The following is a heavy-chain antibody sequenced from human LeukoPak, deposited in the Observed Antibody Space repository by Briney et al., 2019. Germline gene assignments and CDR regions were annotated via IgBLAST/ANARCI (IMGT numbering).Heavy chain of an antibody. CDR1: GGSISSYY. D-gene: IGHD6-13*01. CDR2: IYYSGST. J-gene: IGHJ4*02. CDR3: ARARYSSNPIDY. Sequence: SETLSLTCTVSGGSISSYYWSWIRQPPGKGLEWIGYIYYSGSTNYNPSLKSRVTISVDTSKNQFSLKLSSVTAADTAVYYCARARYSSNPIDYWGQGTLVTVSS. V-gene: IGHV4-59*01.